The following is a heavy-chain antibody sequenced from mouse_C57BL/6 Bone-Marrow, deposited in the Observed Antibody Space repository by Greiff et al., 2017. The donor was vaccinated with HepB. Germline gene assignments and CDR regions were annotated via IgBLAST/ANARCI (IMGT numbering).Heavy chain of an antibody. CDR2: ISSGGDYL. CDR3: TRDGVTTGYFDY. D-gene: IGHD2-2*01. Sequence: EVQRVESGEGLVKPGGSLKLSCAASGFTFSSYAMSWVRQTPEKRLEWVAYISSGGDYLYYADTVKGRFTISRDNARNTLYLQMSSLKSEDTAMYYCTRDGVTTGYFDYWGQGTTRTVSS. V-gene: IGHV5-9-1*02. J-gene: IGHJ2*01. CDR1: GFTFSSYA.